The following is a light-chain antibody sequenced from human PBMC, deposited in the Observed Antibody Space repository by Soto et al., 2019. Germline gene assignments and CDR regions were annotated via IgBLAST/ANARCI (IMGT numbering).Light chain of an antibody. CDR1: SSDVGSYNY. CDR3: SSYTITNTWV. Sequence: QSALTQPASVSGSPGQSITMSCTGTSSDVGSYNYVSWYQQHPGKAPKDMIYEVSHRPSGVSNRFSGSKSGNTASLTISGLQGEDEADYYCSSYTITNTWVFGGGTKLTVL. J-gene: IGLJ3*02. V-gene: IGLV2-14*01. CDR2: EVS.